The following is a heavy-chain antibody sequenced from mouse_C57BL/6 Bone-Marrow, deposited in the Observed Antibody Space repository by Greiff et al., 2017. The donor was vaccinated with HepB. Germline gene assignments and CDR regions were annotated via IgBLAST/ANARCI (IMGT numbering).Heavy chain of an antibody. CDR3: ARWNRAWFAY. Sequence: QVQLKQPGAELVKPGASVKLSCKASGYTFTSYWMHWVKQRPGRGLEWIGRIDPNSGGTKYNEKFKSKATLTVDKPSSTAYMQLSSLTSEDSAFYYCARWNRAWFAYWGQGTLVTVSA. J-gene: IGHJ3*01. V-gene: IGHV1-72*01. CDR2: IDPNSGGT. D-gene: IGHD5-2*01. CDR1: GYTFTSYW.